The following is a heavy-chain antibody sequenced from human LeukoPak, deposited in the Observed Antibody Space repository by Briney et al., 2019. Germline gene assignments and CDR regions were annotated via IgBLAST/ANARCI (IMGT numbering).Heavy chain of an antibody. CDR1: GGSFSGYY. Sequence: PSETLSLTCAVYGGSFSGYYWSWIRQPPGKGLEWIGEINHSGSTNYNPSLKSRVTISVDTSKNQFSLKLSSVTAADTAVYYCAREGGLNCSGGSCYSVASTLFDPWGQGTLVTVSS. V-gene: IGHV4-34*01. CDR2: INHSGST. J-gene: IGHJ5*02. D-gene: IGHD2-15*01. CDR3: AREGGLNCSGGSCYSVASTLFDP.